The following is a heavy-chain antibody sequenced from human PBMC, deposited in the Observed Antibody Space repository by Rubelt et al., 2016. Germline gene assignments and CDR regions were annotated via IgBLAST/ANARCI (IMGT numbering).Heavy chain of an antibody. D-gene: IGHD3-3*01. Sequence: QVQLQESGPGLVKPSETLSLTCTVSGGSISSYYWSWIRQPPGKGLEWIGYIYYSGSTNYNPSLKSRVTRSGDTSKNQFSLKLSSVTAADTAVYYCAGGITSLGVASGYFDYWGQGTLVTVSS. CDR2: IYYSGST. V-gene: IGHV4-59*01. CDR3: AGGITSLGVASGYFDY. J-gene: IGHJ4*02. CDR1: GGSISSYY.